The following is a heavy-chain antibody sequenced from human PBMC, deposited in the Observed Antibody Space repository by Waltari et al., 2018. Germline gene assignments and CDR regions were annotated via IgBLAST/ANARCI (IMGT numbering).Heavy chain of an antibody. J-gene: IGHJ2*01. CDR2: IIPIFGTA. CDR1: GGTFSSYA. CDR3: ARPLRVLHLRDWYFDL. D-gene: IGHD3-10*01. V-gene: IGHV1-69*05. Sequence: GAEVKKPGSSVKVSCKASGGTFSSYAISWVRQAPGQGLEWMGGIIPIFGTANYAQKFQGRVTITTDESTSTAYMELSSLRSEDTAVYYCARPLRVLHLRDWYFDLWGRGTLVTVSS.